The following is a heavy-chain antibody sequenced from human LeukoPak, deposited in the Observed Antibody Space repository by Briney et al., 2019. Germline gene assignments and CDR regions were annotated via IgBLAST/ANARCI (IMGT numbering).Heavy chain of an antibody. CDR2: MNPNSGNT. V-gene: IGHV1-8*01. CDR1: GYTFTSHD. Sequence: ASVKVSCKASGYTFTSHDINWVRQATGQGLEWMGWMNPNSGNTGYAQKFQGRVTMTRNTSISTAYMELSSLRSEDTAVYYCARGAGKDFWSGYYTGVGGMDVWGQGTTVTVSS. J-gene: IGHJ6*02. CDR3: ARGAGKDFWSGYYTGVGGMDV. D-gene: IGHD3-3*01.